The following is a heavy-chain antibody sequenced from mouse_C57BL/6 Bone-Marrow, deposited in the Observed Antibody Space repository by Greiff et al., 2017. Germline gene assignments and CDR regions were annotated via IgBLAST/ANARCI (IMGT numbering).Heavy chain of an antibody. V-gene: IGHV1-69*01. CDR1: GYTFTSYW. D-gene: IGHD2-4*01. CDR3: AREDDYEGFAY. Sequence: QVQLQQSGAELVMPGASVKLSCKAFGYTFTSYWMHWVKQRPGQGLEWIGEIDPSDSYTNYNQKFKGKSTLTVDKSSSTAYMQLSSLTSEDSAVYYCAREDDYEGFAYWGQGTLVTVSA. CDR2: IDPSDSYT. J-gene: IGHJ3*01.